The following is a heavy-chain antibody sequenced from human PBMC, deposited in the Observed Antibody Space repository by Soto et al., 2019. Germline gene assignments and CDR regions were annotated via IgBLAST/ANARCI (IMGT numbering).Heavy chain of an antibody. D-gene: IGHD3-3*01. J-gene: IGHJ6*02. V-gene: IGHV3-23*01. CDR1: GFKFRSYG. CDR3: VKDRAKIFGVIWKYGMDV. CDR2: INESGGTT. Sequence: EEQLLESGGGLVEPGGSLRLSCVASGFKFRSYGMAWVRQAPGKGLEWVSDINESGGTTNYGDSLRGRFSISRDNPRTTLDLLMNSLTPEDTEVYFCVKDRAKIFGVIWKYGMDVWGQGTTVYVSS.